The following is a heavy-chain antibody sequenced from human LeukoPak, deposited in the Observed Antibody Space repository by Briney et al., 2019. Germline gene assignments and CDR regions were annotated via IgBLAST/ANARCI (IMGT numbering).Heavy chain of an antibody. D-gene: IGHD1-26*01. Sequence: GGSLRLSCAASGFTFTNFWMSWVRQAPGKGLEWVSVIYSGGSTYYADSVKGRFTISRHNSKNTLYLQMNSLRAEDTAVYYCARDGSSGSHYYYYGMDVWGQGTTVTVSS. J-gene: IGHJ6*02. CDR3: ARDGSSGSHYYYYGMDV. CDR2: IYSGGST. CDR1: GFTFTNFW. V-gene: IGHV3-53*04.